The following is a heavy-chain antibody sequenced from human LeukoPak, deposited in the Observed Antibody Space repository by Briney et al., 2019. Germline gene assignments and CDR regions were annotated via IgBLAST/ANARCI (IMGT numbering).Heavy chain of an antibody. CDR1: GASISSGDYY. CDR3: ARANWENLYWYFDL. J-gene: IGHJ2*01. CDR2: IYYSGST. V-gene: IGHV4-30-4*08. Sequence: PSETLSLTCTVSGASISSGDYYWSWIRQPPGKGLEWIGYIYYSGSTYYNPSLKSPVTISVDTSKNQFSLKLSSVTAADTAVYYCARANWENLYWYFDLWGRGTLVTVSS. D-gene: IGHD1-1*01.